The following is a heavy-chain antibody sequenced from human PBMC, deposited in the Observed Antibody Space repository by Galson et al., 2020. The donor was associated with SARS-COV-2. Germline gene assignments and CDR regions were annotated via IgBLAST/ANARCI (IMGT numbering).Heavy chain of an antibody. Sequence: SETLSLTCAVSGGSISNNNYYWDWIRQPPGTGLEWIGNVFHSGSTYYNPSLKSRVTISVDTSKNQFSLNLISVTAADTAVYYCARLGVVVVPSAISGGYGMDVWGQGTTVAVSS. CDR2: VFHSGST. CDR1: GGSISNNNYY. CDR3: ARLGVVVVPSAISGGYGMDV. J-gene: IGHJ6*02. D-gene: IGHD2-2*01. V-gene: IGHV4-39*01.